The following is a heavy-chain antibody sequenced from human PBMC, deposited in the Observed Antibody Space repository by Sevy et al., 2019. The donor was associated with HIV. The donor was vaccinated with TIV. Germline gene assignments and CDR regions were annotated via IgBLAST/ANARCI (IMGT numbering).Heavy chain of an antibody. D-gene: IGHD2-15*01. CDR3: ANDADPKIGYCSGGSCPNQWPPGHYYYYYGMDV. CDR1: GFTFSSYA. CDR2: ISGSGGST. Sequence: GGSLRLSCAASGFTFSSYAMSWVRQAPGKGLEWVSAISGSGGSTYYADSVKGRFTISRDNSKNTLYLQMNSLRAEDTAVYYCANDADPKIGYCSGGSCPNQWPPGHYYYYYGMDVWGQGTTVTVSS. J-gene: IGHJ6*02. V-gene: IGHV3-23*01.